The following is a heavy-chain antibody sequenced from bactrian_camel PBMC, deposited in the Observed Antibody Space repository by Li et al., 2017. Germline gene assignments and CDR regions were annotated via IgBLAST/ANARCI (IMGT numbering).Heavy chain of an antibody. V-gene: IGHV3S60*01. J-gene: IGHJ6*01. Sequence: HVQLVESGGGSVQTGGSLRLSCAASAGVYCTGWFRQAPGKEREGVASIWWNSGRTRVADAVKGRFTISRDNAKNTVYLQMNSLKPEDTAVYYCAADASDCYERRGYWGQGTQVTVS. CDR1: AGVYC. D-gene: IGHD3*01. CDR2: IWWNSGRT. CDR3: AADASDCYERRGY.